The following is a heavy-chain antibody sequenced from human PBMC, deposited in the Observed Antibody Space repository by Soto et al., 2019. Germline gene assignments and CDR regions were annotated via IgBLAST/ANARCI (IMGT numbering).Heavy chain of an antibody. CDR2: IYYSGSTYYN. V-gene: IGHV4-31*03. CDR1: GGSISSGGYY. Sequence: QVQLQESGPGLVKPSQTLSLTCTVSGGSISSGGYYLSWIRQHPGKGLEWIGYIYYSGSTYYNYYNPSLKSRVTISVDTSKNQFSLTLRSVTAADTAVYYCARTPLLWGQGTLVTVSS. J-gene: IGHJ4*02. D-gene: IGHD1-26*01. CDR3: ARTPLL.